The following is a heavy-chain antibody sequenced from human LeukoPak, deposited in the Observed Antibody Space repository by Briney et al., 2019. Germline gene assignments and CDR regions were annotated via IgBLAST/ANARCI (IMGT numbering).Heavy chain of an antibody. V-gene: IGHV3-7*01. CDR3: ARVSPNTATTLQYFDY. CDR2: IKQDGSEK. Sequence: GGSLRLSCAASGFTFSSYWMSWVRQAPGKGLEWVANIKQDGSEKYYVDSVKGRFTISRDNAKNSLYLQMNSLRAEDTAAYYCARVSPNTATTLQYFDYWGQGTLVTVSS. J-gene: IGHJ4*02. CDR1: GFTFSSYW. D-gene: IGHD4-17*01.